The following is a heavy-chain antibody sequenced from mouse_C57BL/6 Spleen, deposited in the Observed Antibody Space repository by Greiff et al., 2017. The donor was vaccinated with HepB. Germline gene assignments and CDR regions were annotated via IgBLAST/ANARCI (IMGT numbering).Heavy chain of an antibody. CDR1: GYTFTSYW. Sequence: QVQLKQPGAELVKPGASVKLSCKASGYTFTSYWMHWVKQRPGQGLEWIGMIHPNSGSTNYNEKFKSKATLTVYKSSSTAYMQLSSLTSEDSAVYYCARTGPDFDYWGQGTTLTVSS. V-gene: IGHV1-64*01. D-gene: IGHD3-1*01. CDR3: ARTGPDFDY. J-gene: IGHJ2*01. CDR2: IHPNSGST.